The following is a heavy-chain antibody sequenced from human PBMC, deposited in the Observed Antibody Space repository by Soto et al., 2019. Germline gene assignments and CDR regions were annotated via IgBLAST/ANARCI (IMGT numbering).Heavy chain of an antibody. CDR1: GYIFSPYT. Sequence: ASVKVSCPASGYIFSPYTMHWVRQAPGQRLEWMGWINGGTGNTKYSRKFQGRVTITRDTSASTAYMELSSLRSEDAGVYYCARENLPRGLHLFYTGVFVWSPGTTVTVS. D-gene: IGHD2-8*02. J-gene: IGHJ6*02. CDR3: ARENLPRGLHLFYTGVFV. V-gene: IGHV1-3*01. CDR2: INGGTGNT.